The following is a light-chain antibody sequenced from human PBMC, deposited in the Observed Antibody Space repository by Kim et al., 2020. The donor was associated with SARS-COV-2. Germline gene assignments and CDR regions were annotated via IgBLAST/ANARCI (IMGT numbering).Light chain of an antibody. J-gene: IGLJ2*01. Sequence: KTVIIACSPSRGSIASNFVQWYQQRPGRGPITVIYENDQRPSGVPDWFSGSIDSSANSASLTISGLKTEDEADYYCQSCDNDNHVVFGGGTQLTVL. V-gene: IGLV6-57*03. CDR2: END. CDR1: RGSIASNF. CDR3: QSCDNDNHVV.